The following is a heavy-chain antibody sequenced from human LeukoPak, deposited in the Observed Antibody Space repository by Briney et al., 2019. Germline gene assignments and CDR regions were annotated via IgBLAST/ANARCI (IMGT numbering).Heavy chain of an antibody. CDR1: GYTXTSYG. V-gene: IGHV1-18*01. CDR2: ISAYNGNT. J-gene: IGHJ4*02. CDR3: AREEAYCSGGSCLYYFDY. Sequence: ASVKVSCKASGYTXTSYGISWVRQAPGQGLEWMGWISAYNGNTNYAQKLQGRVTMTTDTSTSTAYMELRSLRSDDTAVYYCAREEAYCSGGSCLYYFDYWGQGTLVTVSS. D-gene: IGHD2-15*01.